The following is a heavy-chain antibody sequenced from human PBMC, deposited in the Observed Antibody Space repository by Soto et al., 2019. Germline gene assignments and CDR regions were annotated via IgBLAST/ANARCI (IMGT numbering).Heavy chain of an antibody. CDR2: MNPNSGNT. CDR3: ARGAYSSSSPSSHYYYGMDV. CDR1: GYTFTSYD. V-gene: IGHV1-8*01. J-gene: IGHJ6*02. D-gene: IGHD6-6*01. Sequence: ASVKVSCKASGYTFTSYDINWVRQATGQGLEWMGWMNPNSGNTGYAQKFQGRVTMTRNTSISTAYMELSSLRSEDTAVYYCARGAYSSSSPSSHYYYGMDVWGQGTTVTVSS.